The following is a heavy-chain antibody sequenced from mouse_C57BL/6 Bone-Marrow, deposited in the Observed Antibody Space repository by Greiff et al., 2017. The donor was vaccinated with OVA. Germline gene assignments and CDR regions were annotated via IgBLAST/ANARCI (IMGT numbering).Heavy chain of an antibody. CDR2: ISSGGSYT. V-gene: IGHV5-6*01. J-gene: IGHJ4*01. Sequence: EVQVVESGGDLVQPGGSLKLSCAASGFTFSSSGLSWVRQTPDPRLEWVATISSGGSYTYYPDSVKGRFTISRDNAKNTLYLQMSSLKAEDTAMDYSARQSSGYAMDYWGQGTAVTVSS. CDR3: ARQSSGYAMDY. CDR1: GFTFSSSG. D-gene: IGHD3-2*02.